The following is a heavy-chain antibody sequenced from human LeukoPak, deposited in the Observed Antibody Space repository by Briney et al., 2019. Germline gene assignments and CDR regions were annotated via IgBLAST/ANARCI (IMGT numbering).Heavy chain of an antibody. Sequence: ASVKVSCKASGYTFTSYGITWVRQAPGQGLEWMGWISAYNTNTNSAQNLQGRVTMTIDTSTSTAYMELRSLRSDDTAVYYCARDRSGYEGGDFWGQGTLVTVSS. CDR2: ISAYNTNT. D-gene: IGHD5-12*01. J-gene: IGHJ4*02. V-gene: IGHV1-18*01. CDR1: GYTFTSYG. CDR3: ARDRSGYEGGDF.